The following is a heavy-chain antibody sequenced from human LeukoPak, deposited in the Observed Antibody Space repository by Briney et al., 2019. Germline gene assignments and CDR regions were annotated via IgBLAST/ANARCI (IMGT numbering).Heavy chain of an antibody. CDR3: AKRIAATSFDY. Sequence: LRLSREASGFRFSNYAMSWVRQAPGKGLEWVSTISGNGGSTHYADSVRRRFTTSRDKSKNAVYLQMNSLGAEDTAVYYCAKRIAATSFDYWGQGTLVTVSS. V-gene: IGHV3-23*01. CDR1: GFRFSNYA. D-gene: IGHD6-13*01. CDR2: ISGNGGST. J-gene: IGHJ4*01.